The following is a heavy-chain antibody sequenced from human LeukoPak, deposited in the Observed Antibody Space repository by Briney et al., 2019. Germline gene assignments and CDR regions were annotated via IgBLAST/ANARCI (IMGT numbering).Heavy chain of an antibody. CDR1: GFTFSSYS. V-gene: IGHV3-21*01. CDR3: ARDLNFYGSGRGVHY. D-gene: IGHD3-10*01. CDR2: ITQSSDYI. Sequence: GSLRLSCAASGFTFSSYSMNWVLQAPGKGLEWVSSITQSSDYIYYAGSVKGRFIISRDNAKNSLYLQMNSLRAEDTAMYYCARDLNFYGSGRGVHYWSQGTLVTVSS. J-gene: IGHJ4*02.